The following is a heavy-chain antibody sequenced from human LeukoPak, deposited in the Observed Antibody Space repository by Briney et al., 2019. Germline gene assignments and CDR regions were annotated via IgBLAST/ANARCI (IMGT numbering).Heavy chain of an antibody. CDR2: IYSGGNT. CDR3: ATTLYGDYGMYYFDY. V-gene: IGHV3-53*01. Sequence: GGSLRLSCAASGFTVSSNYMSWVRQAPGKGLEWVSVIYSGGNTYYADSVKGRFTISRDNSKNTLYLQMNSLRAEDTAVYYCATTLYGDYGMYYFDYWGQGTLVTVSS. D-gene: IGHD4-17*01. J-gene: IGHJ4*02. CDR1: GFTVSSNY.